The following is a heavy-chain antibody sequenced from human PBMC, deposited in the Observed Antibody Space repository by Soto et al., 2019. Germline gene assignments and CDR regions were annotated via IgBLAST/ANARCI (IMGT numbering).Heavy chain of an antibody. CDR1: GGTFSSYA. J-gene: IGHJ4*02. Sequence: QVQLVQSGAEVKKPGSSVKVSCKASGGTFSSYAISWVRQAPGQGLEWMGGIIPIFGTANYAQKFQGRVTITADKSTSTAYMELSSLRSEDTAVYYCARVYCSGGSCYRADRFDYWGQGTLVTVSS. CDR3: ARVYCSGGSCYRADRFDY. V-gene: IGHV1-69*06. D-gene: IGHD2-15*01. CDR2: IIPIFGTA.